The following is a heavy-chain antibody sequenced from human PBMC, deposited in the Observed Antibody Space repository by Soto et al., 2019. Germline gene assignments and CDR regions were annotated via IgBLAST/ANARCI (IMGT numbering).Heavy chain of an antibody. V-gene: IGHV1-2*04. Sequence: ASVKVSCKASGYTFTGYYMHWVRQAPGQGLEWMGWINPNSGGTNYAQKFQGWVTMTRDTSISTAYMELSRLRSDDTAVYYCARGYYSSSTGMDVWGQGTTVTVSS. CDR2: INPNSGGT. D-gene: IGHD6-13*01. J-gene: IGHJ6*02. CDR1: GYTFTGYY. CDR3: ARGYYSSSTGMDV.